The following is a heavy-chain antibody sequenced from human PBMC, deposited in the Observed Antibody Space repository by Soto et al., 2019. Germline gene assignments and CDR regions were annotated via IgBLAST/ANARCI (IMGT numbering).Heavy chain of an antibody. V-gene: IGHV3-21*01. CDR1: GLTFSSYS. CDR2: IRSGSDYI. CDR3: ARSPVGDAFNV. Sequence: EVQLVESGGGLVKPGGSLRLSCAASGLTFSSYSMNWVRQAPGKGLEWVLSIRSGSDYIFYAHSVKGRFTIYRDNAKNSLFLQMCSLTSEDTAVYYCARSPVGDAFNVWGQGTVVNVSS. J-gene: IGHJ3*01.